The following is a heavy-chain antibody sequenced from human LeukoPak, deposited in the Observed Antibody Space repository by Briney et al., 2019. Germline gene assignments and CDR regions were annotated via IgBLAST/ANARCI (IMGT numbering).Heavy chain of an antibody. CDR1: GYTFTGHY. V-gene: IGHV1-2*02. CDR2: INPNSGGT. J-gene: IGHJ4*02. D-gene: IGHD1-1*01. CDR3: ARAPNNWNDLIVGY. Sequence: EASVKVSCKASGYTFTGHYMHWVRQAPGQGLEWMGWINPNSGGTNYAQKFQGRATMTRDTSISTAYMELSRLRSDDTAVYYCARAPNNWNDLIVGYWGQGTLVTVSS.